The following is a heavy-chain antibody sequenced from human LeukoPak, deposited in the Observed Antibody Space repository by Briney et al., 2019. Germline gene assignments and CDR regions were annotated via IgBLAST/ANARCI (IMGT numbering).Heavy chain of an antibody. CDR3: AKGGIVPSYWFDP. V-gene: IGHV3-30*18. J-gene: IGHJ5*02. CDR1: GFTFSSYG. CDR2: ISYDGSNK. D-gene: IGHD1-26*01. Sequence: GGSLRLSCAASGFTFSSYGMQWVRQAPGKGLERVAVISYDGSNKYYADSVKGRFTISRDNSKNTLYLQMNSLRAEDTAVYYCAKGGIVPSYWFDPWGQGTLVTVSS.